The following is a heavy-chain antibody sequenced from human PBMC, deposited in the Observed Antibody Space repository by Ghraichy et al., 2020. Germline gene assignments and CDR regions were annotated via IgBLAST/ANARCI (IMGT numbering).Heavy chain of an antibody. V-gene: IGHV3-30*18. CDR1: GFTFSSYG. CDR3: AKERYDSSGYYYYYYGMDV. CDR2: ISYDGSNK. D-gene: IGHD3-22*01. Sequence: GGSLRLSSAASGFTFSSYGMHWVRQAPGKGLEWVAVISYDGSNKYYADSVKGRFTISRDNSKNTLYLQMNSLRAEDTAVYYCAKERYDSSGYYYYYYGMDVWAKGPRSPSP. J-gene: IGHJ6*02.